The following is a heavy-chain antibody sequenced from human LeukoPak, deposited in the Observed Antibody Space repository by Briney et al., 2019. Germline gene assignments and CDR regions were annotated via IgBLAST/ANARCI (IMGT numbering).Heavy chain of an antibody. CDR3: AKEGTTPYYYGSGSYDY. Sequence: GGSLRLSCAASGFTFSSYAMSWVRQAPGKGLEWVSAISGSGGGTYYADSVKGRFTISRDNSKNTLYLQMNSLRAEDTAVYYCAKEGTTPYYYGSGSYDYWGQGTLVTVSS. J-gene: IGHJ4*02. CDR1: GFTFSSYA. D-gene: IGHD3-10*01. CDR2: ISGSGGGT. V-gene: IGHV3-23*01.